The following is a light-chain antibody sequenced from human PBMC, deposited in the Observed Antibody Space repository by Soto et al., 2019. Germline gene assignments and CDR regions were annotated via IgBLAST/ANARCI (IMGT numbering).Light chain of an antibody. CDR3: QQYNNWPPWT. V-gene: IGKV1-5*01. CDR1: QSVSSW. Sequence: DIQMTKSPSTLSASVGDRVTVTCRASQSVSSWLAWYQQKPGKAPKLLIYAASTLQSGVPSRFSGSGSGTEFTLTISSLQSEDFAVYYCQQYNNWPPWTFGQGTKVDI. J-gene: IGKJ1*01. CDR2: AAS.